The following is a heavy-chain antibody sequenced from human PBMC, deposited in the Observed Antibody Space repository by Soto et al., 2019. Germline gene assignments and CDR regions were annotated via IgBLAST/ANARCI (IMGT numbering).Heavy chain of an antibody. CDR1: GYTFRNYY. Sequence: ASVKVSCKASGYTFRNYYIHWVRQAPGQGLKWMGLINPSGGATSYSQRFQGRVTITKDSSTSTVYMELSSLGSEDTAVYYCGRAFDRSGLYWGQGNLVTVS. CDR2: INPSGGAT. J-gene: IGHJ4*02. CDR3: GRAFDRSGLY. V-gene: IGHV1-46*01. D-gene: IGHD3-22*01.